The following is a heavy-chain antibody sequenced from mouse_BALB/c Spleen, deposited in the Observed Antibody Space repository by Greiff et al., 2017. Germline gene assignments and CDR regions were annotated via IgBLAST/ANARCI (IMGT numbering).Heavy chain of an antibody. V-gene: IGHV1-9*01. CDR2: ILPGSGST. D-gene: IGHD2-3*01. CDR1: GYTFSSYW. Sequence: VKLMESGAELMKPGASVKISCKATGYTFSSYWIEWVKQRPGHGLEWIGEILPGSGSTNYNEKFKGKATFTADTSSNTAYMQLSSLTSEDSAVYYCARSSIYDGYWGYAMDYWGQGTSVTVSS. CDR3: ARSSIYDGYWGYAMDY. J-gene: IGHJ4*01.